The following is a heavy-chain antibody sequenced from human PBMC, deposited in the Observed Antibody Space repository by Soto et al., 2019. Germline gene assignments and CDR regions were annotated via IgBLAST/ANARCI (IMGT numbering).Heavy chain of an antibody. CDR3: TTSRFTFGGVIVN. Sequence: GGSLRLSCAASGFTFSNAWMSWVRQAPGKGLEWVGRIKSKTDGGTTDYAAPVKGRFTISRDDSKNTLYLQMNSLKTEDTAVYYCTTSRFTFGGVIVNWGQGTLVTVSS. CDR2: IKSKTDGGTT. J-gene: IGHJ4*02. CDR1: GFTFSNAW. D-gene: IGHD3-16*02. V-gene: IGHV3-15*01.